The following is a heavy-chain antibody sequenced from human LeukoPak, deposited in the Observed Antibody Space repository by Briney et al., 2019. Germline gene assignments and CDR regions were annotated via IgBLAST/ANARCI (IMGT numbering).Heavy chain of an antibody. Sequence: SETLSLTCTVSGGSISSYYWSWIRQPPGKGLEWIGYIYYSGSTNYNPSLKSRVTISVDTSKNQFSLKLSSVTAADTAVYYCARVSYGNSYYYMDVWGKGTTVTVSS. D-gene: IGHD5-18*01. V-gene: IGHV4-59*01. J-gene: IGHJ6*03. CDR1: GGSISSYY. CDR3: ARVSYGNSYYYMDV. CDR2: IYYSGST.